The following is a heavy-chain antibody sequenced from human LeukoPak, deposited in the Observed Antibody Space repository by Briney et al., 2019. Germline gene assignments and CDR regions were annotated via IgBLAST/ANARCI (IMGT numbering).Heavy chain of an antibody. D-gene: IGHD6-19*01. V-gene: IGHV3-53*01. J-gene: IGHJ4*02. Sequence: PGGSLRLSCAASGFTVSSNYMSWVRQAPGKGLEWVSVIYSGGSTYYADSVKGRFTISRDNSKNTLYLQMNSLRAEDTAAYYCASQSSGWLGFDYWGQGTLVTVSS. CDR3: ASQSSGWLGFDY. CDR1: GFTVSSNY. CDR2: IYSGGST.